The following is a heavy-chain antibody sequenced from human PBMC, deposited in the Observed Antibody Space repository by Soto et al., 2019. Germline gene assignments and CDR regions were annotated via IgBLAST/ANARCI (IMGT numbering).Heavy chain of an antibody. CDR3: ARGSYYSDSSGSPGWFDP. D-gene: IGHD3-22*01. J-gene: IGHJ5*02. CDR2: ISYDGSNK. V-gene: IGHV3-30-3*01. Sequence: QVQLVESGGGVVQPGRSLRLSCAASGFTFSSYAMHWVRQAPGKGLEWVAVISYDGSNKYYADSVKGRFTISRDNSKNTLYLQMNSLRAEDTAVYYCARGSYYSDSSGSPGWFDPWGQGTLVTVSS. CDR1: GFTFSSYA.